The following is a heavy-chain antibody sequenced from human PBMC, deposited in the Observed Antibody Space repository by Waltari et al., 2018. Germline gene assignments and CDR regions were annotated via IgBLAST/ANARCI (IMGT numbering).Heavy chain of an antibody. CDR3: ARDIVVVVTATQVYYYGMDV. CDR1: GGSISSRSYY. V-gene: IGHV4-39*07. CDR2: IYYSGST. D-gene: IGHD2-15*01. J-gene: IGHJ6*02. Sequence: QLQLQESGPGLVKASETLSLTCTVSGGSISSRSYYWGWIRQPPGKGLEWIGSIYYSGSTYYNPSLESRVTISVDTSKNQFSLKLSSVTAADTAVYYCARDIVVVVTATQVYYYGMDVWGQGTTVTVSS.